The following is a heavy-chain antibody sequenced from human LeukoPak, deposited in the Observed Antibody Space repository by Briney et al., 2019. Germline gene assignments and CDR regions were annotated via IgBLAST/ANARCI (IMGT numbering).Heavy chain of an antibody. J-gene: IGHJ4*02. CDR2: MSSGGVT. V-gene: IGHV3-53*01. Sequence: GGSLRLSCAASVFTVTTNYMSWVRQAPGKGLEWVSVMSSGGVTYYADSVKGRFTISRDKSKNTLYLQMNSLRVEDTAVYYCGGGWQSRGPIEYWGQGTLVIVSS. CDR3: GGGWQSRGPIEY. D-gene: IGHD6-19*01. CDR1: VFTVTTNY.